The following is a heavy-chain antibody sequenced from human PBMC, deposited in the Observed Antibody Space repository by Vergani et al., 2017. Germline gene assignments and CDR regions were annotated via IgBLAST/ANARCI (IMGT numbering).Heavy chain of an antibody. D-gene: IGHD4-17*01. CDR1: GFSFNTYG. CDR2: IGYDGRIK. J-gene: IGHJ4*02. Sequence: QVQLVETGGGVVQPGGSLRLYCATSGFSFNTYGAHWVRQAPGKGLEWVAFIGYDGRIKYNVDSVKGRFTISRDTSKKTLSLQMRSLRADDTAVYYCGKDGRENSDYGYFDYWGQGTLVTVSS. CDR3: GKDGRENSDYGYFDY. V-gene: IGHV3-30*02.